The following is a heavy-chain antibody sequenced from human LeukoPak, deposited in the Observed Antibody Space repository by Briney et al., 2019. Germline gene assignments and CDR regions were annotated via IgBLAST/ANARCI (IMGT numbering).Heavy chain of an antibody. CDR3: ARTLEWRIVAPFFDY. D-gene: IGHD3-3*01. J-gene: IGHJ4*02. V-gene: IGHV3-21*01. CDR2: ISSSSGYI. CDR1: GFTFSSYS. Sequence: KSGGSLRLSCAASGFTFSSYSMNWVRQAPGKGLEWVSSISSSSGYIYYADSVKGRFTISRDNAKNSLYLQMNSLRAEDTAVYYCARTLEWRIVAPFFDYWGQGTLVTVSS.